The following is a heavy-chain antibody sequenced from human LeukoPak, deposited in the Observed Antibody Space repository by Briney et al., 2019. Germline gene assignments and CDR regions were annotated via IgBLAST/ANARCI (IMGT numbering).Heavy chain of an antibody. D-gene: IGHD1-1*01. CDR3: ARVPTTIRYFDY. Sequence: SETLSLTCTVSGGSVSNLSYYWSWIRQPPGKGLEWIGYIYYSGSINYNPSLKSRVTISKDTSKNQFSLKLTSVTAADTAVYYCARVPTTIRYFDYWGQGTLVTVSS. J-gene: IGHJ4*02. CDR1: GGSVSNLSYY. V-gene: IGHV4-61*01. CDR2: IYYSGSI.